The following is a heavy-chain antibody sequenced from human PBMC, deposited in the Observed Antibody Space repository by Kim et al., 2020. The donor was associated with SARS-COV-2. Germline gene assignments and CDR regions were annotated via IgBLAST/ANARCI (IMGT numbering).Heavy chain of an antibody. V-gene: IGHV4-59*01. CDR3: ARGALAATGGPRY. Sequence: SETLSLTCTVSGGSISSYYWSWIRQPPGKGLEWIGYIYYTGSTNYNPSLKSRVTISVDTSKNQFSLKLSSVTAADTAVYYCARGALAATGGPRYWGQGTLVPVSS. J-gene: IGHJ4*02. CDR2: IYYTGST. D-gene: IGHD6-13*01. CDR1: GGSISSYY.